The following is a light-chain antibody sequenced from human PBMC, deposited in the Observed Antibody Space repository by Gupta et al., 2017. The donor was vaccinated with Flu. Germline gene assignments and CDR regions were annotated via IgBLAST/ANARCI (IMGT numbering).Light chain of an antibody. Sequence: PSSLSASVGDRVTITCRASQSFTSYLNWYQQKPGKAPKLLIYAASSLQSGVPSRFSGSGSGTDFTLTISSLQPEDFATYYCQQSYSTPQTFGQGTMVEIK. CDR1: QSFTSY. V-gene: IGKV1-39*01. CDR2: AAS. CDR3: QQSYSTPQT. J-gene: IGKJ1*01.